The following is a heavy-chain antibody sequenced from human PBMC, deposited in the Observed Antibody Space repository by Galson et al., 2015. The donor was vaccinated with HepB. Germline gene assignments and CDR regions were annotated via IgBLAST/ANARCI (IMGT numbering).Heavy chain of an antibody. J-gene: IGHJ4*02. CDR1: GFTFTSYN. V-gene: IGHV3-30*01. CDR2: ISDDGKTA. CDR3: ARDSNWNFDY. Sequence: SLRLSCATSGFTFTSYNMHWVRQYPVQGLEWLAIISDDGKTAFYADSVKGRFTISRDNSKNTLSLQMNSLRPDDTAVYYCARDSNWNFDYWGQGTLVTVSS. D-gene: IGHD1-1*01.